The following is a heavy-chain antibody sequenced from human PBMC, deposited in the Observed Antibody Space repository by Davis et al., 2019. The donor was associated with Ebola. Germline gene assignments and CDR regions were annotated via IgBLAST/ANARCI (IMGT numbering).Heavy chain of an antibody. J-gene: IGHJ6*04. Sequence: PGGSLRLSCAASGFTFSSYWMSWVRQAPGKGLEWVTNIKQDGSEKYYVDSVKGRFTISRDNAKNSLYLQMNSLRAEDTAVYYCARDLLEPQYYYGLDVWGKGTTVTVSS. CDR3: ARDLLEPQYYYGLDV. CDR1: GFTFSSYW. CDR2: IKQDGSEK. V-gene: IGHV3-7*01. D-gene: IGHD3-3*01.